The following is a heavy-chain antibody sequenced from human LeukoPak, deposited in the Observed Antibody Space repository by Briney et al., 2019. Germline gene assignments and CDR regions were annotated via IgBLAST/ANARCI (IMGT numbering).Heavy chain of an antibody. Sequence: GSLRLSCVASGFTFSNYWMSWVRQAPGKGLEWVANIKQDGSEKYYVDSVKGRFTISRDNAKNSLYLQMNSLRAEDTAVYYCAREVGIVVVTDGAFDIWGQGTMVTVSS. J-gene: IGHJ3*02. V-gene: IGHV3-7*01. D-gene: IGHD2-21*02. CDR1: GFTFSNYW. CDR2: IKQDGSEK. CDR3: AREVGIVVVTDGAFDI.